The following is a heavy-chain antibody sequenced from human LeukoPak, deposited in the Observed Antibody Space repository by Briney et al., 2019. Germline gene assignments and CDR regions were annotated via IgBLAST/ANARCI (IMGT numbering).Heavy chain of an antibody. V-gene: IGHV3-21*01. Sequence: GGSLRLSCAASGFTLSSRSMNWVRQAPGKGLEWVSSISTSSIYIYYADSVKGRFTISRDNAKNSLYLQMNSLRAEDTAVYYCARGSVVVAAAKNWFDPWGQGTLVTVSS. CDR2: ISTSSIYI. CDR1: GFTLSSRS. J-gene: IGHJ5*02. CDR3: ARGSVVVAAAKNWFDP. D-gene: IGHD2-2*01.